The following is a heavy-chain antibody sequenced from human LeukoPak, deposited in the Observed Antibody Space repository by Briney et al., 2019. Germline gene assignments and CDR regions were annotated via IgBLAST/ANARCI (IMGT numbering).Heavy chain of an antibody. CDR1: GFMFSTYW. CDR3: AREGRWLGAYDF. CDR2: IKPDGSKE. Sequence: PTGGSLRLSCAASGFMFSTYWMNWVRQAPGKGLEWVGNIKPDGSKEYYVDSVRGRFTLSRDNAKNSLYLQMNSLRAEDTAMYYCAREGRWLGAYDFWGQGTLVTVSA. J-gene: IGHJ4*02. V-gene: IGHV3-7*03. D-gene: IGHD6-19*01.